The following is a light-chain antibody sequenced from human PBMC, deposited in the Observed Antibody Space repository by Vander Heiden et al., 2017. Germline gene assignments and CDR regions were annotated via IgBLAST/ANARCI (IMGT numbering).Light chain of an antibody. J-gene: IGLJ1*01. Sequence: QSALTQPASVSGSPGQSITISCPGTSSDVGGYNYFFWHHQPPGKAPNLMIYEVSNRPSGVYNRFSGSKSGNTASLTISGLKAEDEADYYCSSYTSSRTLVFGTGTKVTGL. CDR1: SSDVGGYNY. V-gene: IGLV2-14*01. CDR2: EVS. CDR3: SSYTSSRTLV.